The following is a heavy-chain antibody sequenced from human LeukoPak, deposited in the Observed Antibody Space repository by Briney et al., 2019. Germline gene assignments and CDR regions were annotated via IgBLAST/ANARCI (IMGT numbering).Heavy chain of an antibody. CDR2: ISGSGGST. V-gene: IGHV3-23*01. CDR3: AKDSTNYGVVEEAFDI. Sequence: PSETLSLTCAVSGGSISSSNWWSWVRQAPGKGLEWVSAISGSGGSTYYADSVKGRFTISRDNSKNTLYLQMNSLRAEDTAVYYCAKDSTNYGVVEEAFDIWGQGTMVTVSS. CDR1: GGSISSSN. J-gene: IGHJ3*02. D-gene: IGHD4-17*01.